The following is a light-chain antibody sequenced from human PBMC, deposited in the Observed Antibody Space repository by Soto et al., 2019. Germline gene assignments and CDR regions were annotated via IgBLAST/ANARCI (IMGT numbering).Light chain of an antibody. J-gene: IGLJ2*01. CDR3: SSYTGSSTLV. CDR1: SSDVGGYNY. CDR2: EVS. Sequence: QSALTQPASVSGSPGQSITISCTGTSSDVGGYNYVSWYQQHPGRAPKLMIYEVSNRPSGVSNRFSGSKSDNTASLTISGLQAEDEADYYCSSYTGSSTLVFGGGTKLTAL. V-gene: IGLV2-14*01.